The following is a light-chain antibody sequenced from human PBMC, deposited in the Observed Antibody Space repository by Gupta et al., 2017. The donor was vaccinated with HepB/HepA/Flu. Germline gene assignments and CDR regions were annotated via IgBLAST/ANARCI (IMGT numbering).Light chain of an antibody. CDR3: SSYTSSSTWL. CDR2: DVS. J-gene: IGLJ3*02. Sequence: QSPLTHPASGSGSPGHSTTLSCPGTSSDVGANDYACWYQQHPGKAPKLIIYDVSSRPSGVSNRFSGSKSGDTASLTISGLQVEDEADYYCSSYTSSSTWLFGGGTRLTVL. CDR1: SSDVGANDY. V-gene: IGLV2-14*03.